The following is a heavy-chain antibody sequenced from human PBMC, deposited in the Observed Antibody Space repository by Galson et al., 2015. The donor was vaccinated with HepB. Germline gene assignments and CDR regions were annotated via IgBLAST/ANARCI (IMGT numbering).Heavy chain of an antibody. J-gene: IGHJ6*03. CDR3: TTLRGWFDYYYYYMDV. D-gene: IGHD3-10*01. CDR2: IKSKTDGGTT. V-gene: IGHV3-15*01. CDR1: GFTFSNAW. Sequence: SLRLSCAASGFTFSNAWMSWVRQAPGKGLEWVGRIKSKTDGGTTDYAAPVKGRFTISRDDSKNTLYLQMNSLKTEDTAVYYCTTLRGWFDYYYYYMDVWGKGTTVTVSS.